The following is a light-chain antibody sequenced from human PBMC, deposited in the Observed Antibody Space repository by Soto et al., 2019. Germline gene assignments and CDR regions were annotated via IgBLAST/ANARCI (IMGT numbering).Light chain of an antibody. CDR3: QPYGSSLGP. CDR2: GAS. CDR1: QSVSSSY. Sequence: EIVLTQSPGTLSLSPGERATLSCRASQSVSSSYLAWYQQKPGQAPRLLIYGASSRPTGIPDRFSGSESGTDFALTISRLEAEDFAVYYCQPYGSSLGPFGQGTKVEIK. V-gene: IGKV3-20*01. J-gene: IGKJ1*01.